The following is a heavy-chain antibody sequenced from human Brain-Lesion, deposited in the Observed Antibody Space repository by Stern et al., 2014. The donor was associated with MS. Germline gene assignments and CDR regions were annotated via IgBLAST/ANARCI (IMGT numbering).Heavy chain of an antibody. J-gene: IGHJ5*02. CDR1: GFTFSDYW. CDR3: ARIDRGNYDFWSGYYDYWFDP. CDR2: INQDGSDK. D-gene: IGHD3-3*01. Sequence: EVQLVESGGDFVQPGGSPRLSCVASGFTFSDYWLTWVRQAPGKGLQWVANINQDGSDKNYVDSVKGRFTISRDNAKNSLYLQMNSLRVDDTAVYYCARIDRGNYDFWSGYYDYWFDPWGQGTLVTVSS. V-gene: IGHV3-7*01.